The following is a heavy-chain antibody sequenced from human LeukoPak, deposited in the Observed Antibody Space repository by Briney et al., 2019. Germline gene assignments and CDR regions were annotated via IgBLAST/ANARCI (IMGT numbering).Heavy chain of an antibody. CDR3: AKDALDSSSRPIYGMDV. D-gene: IGHD6-13*01. V-gene: IGHV3-23*01. CDR1: GFTFSSYS. Sequence: GGSLRLSCAASGFTFSSYSMSWVRQAPGKGLEWVSAISGSGGSTYYADSVKGRFTISRDNSKNTLYLQMNSLRAEDTAVYYCAKDALDSSSRPIYGMDVWGQGTTVTVSS. CDR2: ISGSGGST. J-gene: IGHJ6*02.